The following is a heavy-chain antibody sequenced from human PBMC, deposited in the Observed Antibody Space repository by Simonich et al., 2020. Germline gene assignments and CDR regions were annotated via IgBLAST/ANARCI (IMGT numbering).Heavy chain of an antibody. CDR1: GYNFTGYY. D-gene: IGHD3-10*01. J-gene: IGHJ6*02. V-gene: IGHV1-2*06. CDR3: ARVPGIYYYYGMDV. CDR2: INPNSGGT. Sequence: GAEVKKPGASVKVSCKDSGYNFTGYYMHGVRQALGQGLEWMGRINPNSGGTNYAQKFQGRVTMTRDTSLSTAYMELSRLRSDDTAVYYCARVPGIYYYYGMDVGGQGTTVTVSS.